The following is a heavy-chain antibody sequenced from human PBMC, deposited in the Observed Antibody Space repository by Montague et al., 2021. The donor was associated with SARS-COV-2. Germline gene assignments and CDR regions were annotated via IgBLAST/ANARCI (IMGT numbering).Heavy chain of an antibody. V-gene: IGHV3-7*05. D-gene: IGHD3-22*01. CDR3: ARGYGSSGYQY. J-gene: IGHJ4*02. CDR2: IKQDGSEK. Sequence: SLRLSCAASGFTFSTFWMTWVRQVPGKGLEWVANIKQDGSEKYYVDSVKGRFTISRDNAKNSLYLQLDSLRAEDTAVCYCARGYGSSGYQYWGQGTLVTVSS. CDR1: GFTFSTFW.